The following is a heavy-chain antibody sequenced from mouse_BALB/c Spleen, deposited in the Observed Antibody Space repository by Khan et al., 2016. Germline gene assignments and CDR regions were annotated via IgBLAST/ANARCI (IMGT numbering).Heavy chain of an antibody. V-gene: IGHV3-2*02. CDR2: ISYSGST. CDR3: ARNYGSSYLDY. CDR1: GYSITSDYA. Sequence: EVKLEESGPGLVKPSQSLSLTCTVTGYSITSDYAWNWIRQFPGNKLEWMGYISYSGSTTYNPSLKSRISITRDTSKNQIFLQLNSVATEDPPTSYCARNYGSSYLDYWGQGTTLTVSS. D-gene: IGHD1-1*01. J-gene: IGHJ2*01.